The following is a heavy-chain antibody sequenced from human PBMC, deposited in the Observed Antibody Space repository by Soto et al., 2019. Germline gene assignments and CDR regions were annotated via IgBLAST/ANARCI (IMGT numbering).Heavy chain of an antibody. Sequence: ASVKVSCKASGGTFSSYAISWVRQAPGQGLEWMGGMIPIFGTANYAQKFQGRVTITADKSTSTAYMELSSLRSEDTAVYYCARDSWGAFAELPYGMDVWGQGTTVTVSS. J-gene: IGHJ6*02. CDR2: MIPIFGTA. V-gene: IGHV1-69*06. CDR1: GGTFSSYA. CDR3: ARDSWGAFAELPYGMDV. D-gene: IGHD3-10*01.